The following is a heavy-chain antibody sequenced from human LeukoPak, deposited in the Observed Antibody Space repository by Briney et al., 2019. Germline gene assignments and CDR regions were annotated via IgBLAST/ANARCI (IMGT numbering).Heavy chain of an antibody. Sequence: GASVKVSCKAFGYSFIRHHIHWVRQAPGQGLEWMGLLKLYDGSIRYAQKFQGRVTMTSDTSTSTVYMELSSLRSEDTAMYFCARGDYYDSSGYYYYFDYWGQGTLVTVSS. CDR1: GYSFIRHH. CDR2: LKLYDGSI. J-gene: IGHJ4*02. V-gene: IGHV1-46*01. D-gene: IGHD3-22*01. CDR3: ARGDYYDSSGYYYYFDY.